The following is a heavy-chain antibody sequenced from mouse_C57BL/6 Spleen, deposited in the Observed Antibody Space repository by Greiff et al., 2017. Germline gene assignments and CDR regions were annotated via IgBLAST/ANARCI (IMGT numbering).Heavy chain of an antibody. CDR1: GYTFTSYW. CDR2: IDPSDSYT. V-gene: IGHV1-69*01. CDR3: ARENYDPGDYFDY. D-gene: IGHD2-4*01. Sequence: QLQQPGAELVMPGASVKLSCKASGYTFTSYWMHWVKQRPGQGLEWIGEIDPSDSYTNYNQKFKGKSTLTVDKSSSTAYMQLSSLTSEDSAVYYCARENYDPGDYFDYWGQGTLSQSPQ. J-gene: IGHJ2*01.